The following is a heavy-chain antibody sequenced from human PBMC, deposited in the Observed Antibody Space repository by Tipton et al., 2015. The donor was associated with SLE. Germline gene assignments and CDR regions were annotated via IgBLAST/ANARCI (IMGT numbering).Heavy chain of an antibody. CDR3: ARGASQYSYGKDFFDY. J-gene: IGHJ4*02. CDR2: IYDSGIT. D-gene: IGHD5-18*01. Sequence: TLSLTCTVSGGSISNYSWSWIRQPPGKQLEWIGDIYDSGITDYNPSLKSRATISADTSKNQFSLMLSSVTAADTAVYYCARGASQYSYGKDFFDYWGRGTLVTVSS. CDR1: GGSISNYS. V-gene: IGHV4-59*08.